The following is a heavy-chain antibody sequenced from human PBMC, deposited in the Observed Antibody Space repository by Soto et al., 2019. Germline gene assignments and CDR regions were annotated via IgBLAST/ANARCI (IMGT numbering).Heavy chain of an antibody. Sequence: SWTXSLTCTFSGFCIINSSYYWGWIRRPPGKGLDWIGTIYYSGITYYNPSLKSLVTISLDTSKNHLSLKLNSVTAADKDVYYCERHGSKWGQGTLV. CDR1: GFCIINSSYY. CDR3: ERHGSK. V-gene: IGHV4-39*01. CDR2: IYYSGIT. J-gene: IGHJ4*02.